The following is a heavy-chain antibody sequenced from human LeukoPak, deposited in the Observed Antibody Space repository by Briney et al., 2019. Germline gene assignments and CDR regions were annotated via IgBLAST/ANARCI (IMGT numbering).Heavy chain of an antibody. V-gene: IGHV4-59*01. CDR2: TRYNGNT. CDR3: ARGGWSLDL. J-gene: IGHJ2*01. CDR1: GGSISNSY. Sequence: SETLSLTCSVSGGSISNSYWSWIRQAPGKGLEWIGYTRYNGNTNYDPPLKSRVTISADTSRNQLSLKLNSVTAADTAVYYCARGGWSLDLWGRGTLVTVSS.